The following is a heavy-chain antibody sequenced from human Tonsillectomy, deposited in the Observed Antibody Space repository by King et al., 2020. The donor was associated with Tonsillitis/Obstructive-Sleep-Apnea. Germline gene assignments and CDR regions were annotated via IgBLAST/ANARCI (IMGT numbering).Heavy chain of an antibody. CDR1: GFTFDDYA. Sequence: VQLVESGGGLVQPGRSLRLSCAASGFTFDDYAMHWVRQAPGKGLEWVSGISWNSGSIGYADSVKGRFTISRDNDKNSLYLQMNSLRAEDTALYYCAKGQYQLLFPFDYWGQGTLVTVSS. J-gene: IGHJ4*02. CDR2: ISWNSGSI. V-gene: IGHV3-9*01. D-gene: IGHD2-2*01. CDR3: AKGQYQLLFPFDY.